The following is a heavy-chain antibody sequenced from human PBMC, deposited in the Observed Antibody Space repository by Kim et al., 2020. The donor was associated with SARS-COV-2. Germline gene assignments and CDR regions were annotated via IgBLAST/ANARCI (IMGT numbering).Heavy chain of an antibody. D-gene: IGHD3-3*01. CDR1: GGTFSSYA. J-gene: IGHJ6*02. Sequence: SVKVSCKASGGTFSSYAISWVRQAPGQGLEWMGGIIPIFGTANYAQKFQGRVTITADESTSTAYMELSSLRSEDTAVYYCARGKPLGDFWSGYYTRRGYYYYGMDVWGQGTTVTVSS. V-gene: IGHV1-69*13. CDR2: IIPIFGTA. CDR3: ARGKPLGDFWSGYYTRRGYYYYGMDV.